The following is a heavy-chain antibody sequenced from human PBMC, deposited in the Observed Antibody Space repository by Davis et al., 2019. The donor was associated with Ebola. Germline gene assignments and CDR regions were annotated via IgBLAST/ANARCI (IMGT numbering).Heavy chain of an antibody. J-gene: IGHJ4*02. CDR3: ARGGDPIDV. CDR2: ISGSGYVI. Sequence: GESLKISCIASGFAFSDYYMNWIRQAPGKGLEWVSYISGSGYVIYYADSVKGRFTFSRDNAKNSLYLQMNSLRAEDTAVYYCARGGDPIDVWGQGTLVTVSS. D-gene: IGHD4-17*01. V-gene: IGHV3-11*01. CDR1: GFAFSDYY.